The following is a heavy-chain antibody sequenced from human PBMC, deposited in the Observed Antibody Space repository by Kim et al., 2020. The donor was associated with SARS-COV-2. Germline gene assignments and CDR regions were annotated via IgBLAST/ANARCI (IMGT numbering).Heavy chain of an antibody. CDR1: GGSFSGYY. V-gene: IGHV4-34*01. J-gene: IGHJ3*02. CDR3: ARKLGGYSYGYTRGAFDI. D-gene: IGHD5-18*01. CDR2: INHSGST. Sequence: SETLSLTCAVYGGSFSGYYWSWIRQPPGKGLEWIGEINHSGSTNYNPSLKSRVTISVDTSKNQFSLKLSSVTAADTAVYYCARKLGGYSYGYTRGAFDIWGQGTMVTVSS.